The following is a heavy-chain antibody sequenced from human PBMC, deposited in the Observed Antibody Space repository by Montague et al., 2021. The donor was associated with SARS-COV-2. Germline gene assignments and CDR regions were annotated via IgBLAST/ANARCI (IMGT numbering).Heavy chain of an antibody. CDR2: IYYTGTT. J-gene: IGHJ6*02. CDR3: AKDRSPDFGEHGLDV. Sequence: SETLSLTCTVSGASFSNYYWSWIRQPPGKGLEWIGYIYYTGTTNYNPSLKSRVTISVDTSKNQFYLELTSVTAADTAVYYCAKDRSPDFGEHGLDVWGQGTTVTVSS. V-gene: IGHV4-59*01. CDR1: GASFSNYY. D-gene: IGHD3-10*01.